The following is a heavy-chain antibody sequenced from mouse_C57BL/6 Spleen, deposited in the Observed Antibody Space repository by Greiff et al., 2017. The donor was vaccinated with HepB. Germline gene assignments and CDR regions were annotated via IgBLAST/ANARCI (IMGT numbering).Heavy chain of an antibody. CDR3: TTGGYRAMDY. V-gene: IGHV14-4*01. J-gene: IGHJ4*01. CDR2: IDPENGDT. CDR1: GFNIKDDY. D-gene: IGHD2-2*01. Sequence: EVMLVESGAELVRPGASVKLSCTASGFNIKDDYMHWVKQRPEQGLEWIGWIDPENGDTEYASKFQGKATITADTSSNTAYLQLSSLTSEDTAVYYCTTGGYRAMDYWGQGTSVTVSS.